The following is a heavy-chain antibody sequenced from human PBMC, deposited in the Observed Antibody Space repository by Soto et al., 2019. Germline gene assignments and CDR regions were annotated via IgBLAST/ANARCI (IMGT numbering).Heavy chain of an antibody. D-gene: IGHD3-22*01. V-gene: IGHV1-18*01. Sequence: ASVKVSCKASGYTFTSYGISWVRQAPGQGLEWMGWISAYNGNTNYAQKLQGRVTMTTDTSTSTAYMELRSLRSDDTAVYYCATDTPIYNPAYSDSNGPSGWFDHWGQGTLVTVSS. J-gene: IGHJ5*02. CDR2: ISAYNGNT. CDR3: ATDTPIYNPAYSDSNGPSGWFDH. CDR1: GYTFTSYG.